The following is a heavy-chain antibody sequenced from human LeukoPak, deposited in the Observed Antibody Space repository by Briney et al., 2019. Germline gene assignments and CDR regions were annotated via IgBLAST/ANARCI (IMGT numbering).Heavy chain of an antibody. CDR3: ASSKPDLDT. J-gene: IGHJ5*02. V-gene: IGHV4-59*08. Sequence: PSETLSLTCTVSGGSISGFYWSWIRQPPGKGLEWIGYIYNTENTNYNPSLKSRVTISVDTSKNQFSLKVKSVTASDTAVYYCASSKPDLDTWGQGTLVTASS. D-gene: IGHD2-2*01. CDR1: GGSISGFY. CDR2: IYNTENT.